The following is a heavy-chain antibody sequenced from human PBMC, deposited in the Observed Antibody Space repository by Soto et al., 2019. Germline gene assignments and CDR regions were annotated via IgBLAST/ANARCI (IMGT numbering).Heavy chain of an antibody. D-gene: IGHD6-13*01. V-gene: IGHV3-23*01. J-gene: IGHJ4*02. CDR3: AKDNLRDSNTWYYFDY. Sequence: GGSLRLSCAASGFMFSDYAMSWVRQAPGKGPEWVSAISGDGGTTFYADSVKGRFTISRDNSKSTLYLQMSSLRAEDTAVYYCAKDNLRDSNTWYYFDYWGQGTLVTVSS. CDR1: GFMFSDYA. CDR2: ISGDGGTT.